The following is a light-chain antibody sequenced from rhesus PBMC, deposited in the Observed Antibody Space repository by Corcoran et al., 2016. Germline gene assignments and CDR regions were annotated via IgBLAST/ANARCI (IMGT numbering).Light chain of an antibody. V-gene: IGKV3-42*03. CDR3: QQYSDWPLT. Sequence: EIVMMQSPATLSLSPGESATVSCRATQSVSTNLVWYQQKPGPAPSLLIYGASTRATGIPDRFSGSGVGTDFTLSISSLEPEDFALYYCQQYSDWPLTFGGGTKVEIK. J-gene: IGKJ4*01. CDR2: GAS. CDR1: QSVSTN.